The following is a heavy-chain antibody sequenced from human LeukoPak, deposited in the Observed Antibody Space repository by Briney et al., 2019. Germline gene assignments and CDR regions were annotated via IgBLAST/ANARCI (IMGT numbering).Heavy chain of an antibody. D-gene: IGHD3-10*01. Sequence: SETLSLTCTVSGGSIRGSYYYWGWIRQPPGKGLEWIGSIYDSGSTYYNPSLKSRVTISVDTSKNQFSLKLSSVTAADTAVYYCARDTLLLWFGELSRRGDAFDIWGQGTMVTVSS. V-gene: IGHV4-39*07. J-gene: IGHJ3*02. CDR3: ARDTLLLWFGELSRRGDAFDI. CDR1: GGSIRGSYYY. CDR2: IYDSGST.